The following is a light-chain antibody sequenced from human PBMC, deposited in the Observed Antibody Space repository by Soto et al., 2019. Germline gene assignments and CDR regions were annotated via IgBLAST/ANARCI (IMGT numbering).Light chain of an antibody. CDR2: GVS. J-gene: IGKJ5*01. CDR3: QQYANSQIT. CDR1: QPVSSNF. V-gene: IGKV3-20*01. Sequence: ELVLTQSPGTLSLSPGESATLSCRASQPVSSNFLAWYQQKPGQAPRLLIYGVSSRASGIPDRFFGSGSVTDFTLTINRLEHEDFAVYYCQQYANSQITFGQGTRLEIK.